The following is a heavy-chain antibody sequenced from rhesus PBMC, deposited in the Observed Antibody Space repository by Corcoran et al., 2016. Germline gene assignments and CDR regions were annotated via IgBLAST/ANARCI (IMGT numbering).Heavy chain of an antibody. V-gene: IGHV4-143*01. D-gene: IGHD2-39*02. Sequence: QVQLQESGPGLVQPSEPLSLTCTVSGGSITGYHTCNLIRQSPGKRLKWFGAVYGNRATTNYHTSIKSRVTISKDTSKNQFSLRLTSVTAADTAVYYCARQGYTDHLGGLDSWGQGVVVTVSS. CDR2: VYGNRATT. J-gene: IGHJ6*01. CDR1: GGSITGYHT. CDR3: ARQGYTDHLGGLDS.